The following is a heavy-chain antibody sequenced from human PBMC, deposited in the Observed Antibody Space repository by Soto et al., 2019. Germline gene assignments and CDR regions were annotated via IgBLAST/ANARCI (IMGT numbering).Heavy chain of an antibody. J-gene: IGHJ4*02. Sequence: SVKVSCKASGGTFSSYAISWVRQAPGQGLEWMGGIIPIFGTANYAQKFQGRVTITADESTSTAYMELSSLRSEDTAVYYCARDRDDSSGWLVYWGQGTLVTVSS. V-gene: IGHV1-69*13. D-gene: IGHD6-19*01. CDR1: GGTFSSYA. CDR3: ARDRDDSSGWLVY. CDR2: IIPIFGTA.